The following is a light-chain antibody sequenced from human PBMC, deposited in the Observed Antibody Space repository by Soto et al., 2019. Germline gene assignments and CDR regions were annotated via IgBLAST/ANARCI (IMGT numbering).Light chain of an antibody. CDR1: QSVSSN. Sequence: EIVMTQSPATLSVSPGERATLSCRASQSVSSNVAWYQQKPGQAPRLLMYGASTRATGVPARFSGSGSGTDFSLTINSLQSEDFAVYYCQQYSNWLPLTFGQGTRLEIK. CDR2: GAS. CDR3: QQYSNWLPLT. J-gene: IGKJ5*01. V-gene: IGKV3-15*01.